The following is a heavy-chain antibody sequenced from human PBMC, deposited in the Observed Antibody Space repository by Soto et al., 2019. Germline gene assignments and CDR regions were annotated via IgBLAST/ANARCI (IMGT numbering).Heavy chain of an antibody. J-gene: IGHJ4*02. Sequence: SETLSLTCTVSGGSISSSSYYWGWIRQPPGKGLEWIGGIYYSGSTYYNPSLKSRVTISVDTSKNQFSLKLSSVTAADTAVYYCARLLLWFGEALDYWGQGTLVTVSS. CDR3: ARLLLWFGEALDY. CDR1: GGSISSSSYY. D-gene: IGHD3-10*01. V-gene: IGHV4-39*01. CDR2: IYYSGST.